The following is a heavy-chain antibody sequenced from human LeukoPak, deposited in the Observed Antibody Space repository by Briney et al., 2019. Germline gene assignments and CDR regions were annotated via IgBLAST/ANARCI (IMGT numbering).Heavy chain of an antibody. J-gene: IGHJ4*02. CDR1: GGSFSTYY. Sequence: SETLSLTCTVSGGSFSTYYWSWIRQSPGKGLEWIGYIYYSGSTNYNPSLKSRVTISVDTSKNQFSLKLSSVTAADTAVYYCARGTMVRGVIPTYWGQGTLVTVSS. V-gene: IGHV4-59*01. CDR2: IYYSGST. D-gene: IGHD3-10*01. CDR3: ARGTMVRGVIPTY.